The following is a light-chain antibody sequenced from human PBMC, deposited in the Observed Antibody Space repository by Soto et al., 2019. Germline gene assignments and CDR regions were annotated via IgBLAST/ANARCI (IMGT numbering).Light chain of an antibody. Sequence: LMTQSPATLSVSQGERATLSCRASQSVSSNLAWYQQKPGQAPRLLIYGASTRATGIPARFSGSGSGTEFTLTISSLQSEDLALYYCQQYNSWPNTLGQGTKVDIK. CDR3: QQYNSWPNT. V-gene: IGKV3-15*01. CDR2: GAS. J-gene: IGKJ1*01. CDR1: QSVSSN.